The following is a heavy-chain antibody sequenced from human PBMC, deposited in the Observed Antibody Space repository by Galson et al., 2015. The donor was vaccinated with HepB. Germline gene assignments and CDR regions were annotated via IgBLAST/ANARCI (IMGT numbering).Heavy chain of an antibody. J-gene: IGHJ4*02. D-gene: IGHD6-19*01. CDR1: GYNFTSYW. Sequence: QSGAEVKKPGESLRISCKGSGYNFTSYWIGWVRQMPGKGLEWMGIIYPDDSDTRYSPSFQGQVTMSADKSISTAYLQWSSLKASDTAMYYCARPTSTGWSYFGYWGQGTLVTVSS. V-gene: IGHV5-51*01. CDR3: ARPTSTGWSYFGY. CDR2: IYPDDSDT.